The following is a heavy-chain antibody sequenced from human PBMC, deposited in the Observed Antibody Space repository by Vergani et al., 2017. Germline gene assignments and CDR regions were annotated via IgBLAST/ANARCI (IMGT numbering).Heavy chain of an antibody. Sequence: QVQMQESGPGLVKTSETLSLTCSASGAPISYWCWSWLRQPAGKGLEWIGRLCPSGSTNYKPSLKSRVTMSIDTSKNQFSLKLTSVPATDTAVYYCARSQGDYWYFDLWGPGSLVTVSS. J-gene: IGHJ2*01. D-gene: IGHD2-21*01. CDR2: LCPSGST. V-gene: IGHV4-4*07. CDR3: ARSQGDYWYFDL. CDR1: GAPISYWC.